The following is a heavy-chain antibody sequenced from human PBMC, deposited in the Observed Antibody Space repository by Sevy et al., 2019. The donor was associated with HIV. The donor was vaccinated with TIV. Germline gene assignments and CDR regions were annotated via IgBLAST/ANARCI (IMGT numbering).Heavy chain of an antibody. J-gene: IGHJ4*02. D-gene: IGHD3-16*02. CDR3: AREPPHYDYLWGSYRPPTYYFVS. CDR2: IHDIGGT. Sequence: SETLSLTCSVSGDSISTYYWSWIRQHPERGLEWIGYIHDIGGTNYNPSLNSRVTISIDTSKNQFSLNLNSVTAADTAVYYCAREPPHYDYLWGSYRPPTYYFVSWGQGSLVTVSS. CDR1: GDSISTYY. V-gene: IGHV4-59*01.